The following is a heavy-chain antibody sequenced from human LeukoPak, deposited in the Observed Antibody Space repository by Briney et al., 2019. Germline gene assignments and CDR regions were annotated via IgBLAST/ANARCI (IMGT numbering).Heavy chain of an antibody. CDR3: ARGVDLEGLIDY. D-gene: IGHD5-12*01. J-gene: IGHJ4*02. Sequence: GGSLRLSCAASGFSFGSYGMHWVRQAPGQRLEWMGWINAGNGNTKYSQEFQVRFTITRDTSASAAYMELSSLRSEDMAVYYCARGVDLEGLIDYWGQGTLVTVSS. CDR1: GFSFGSYG. CDR2: INAGNGNT. V-gene: IGHV1-3*03.